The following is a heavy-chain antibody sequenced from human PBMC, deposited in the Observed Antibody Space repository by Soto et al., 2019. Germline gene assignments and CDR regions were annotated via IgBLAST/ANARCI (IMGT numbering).Heavy chain of an antibody. Sequence: EVHLLESGGGLVQPGGSLRLSCAASGFSLNSYAMVWVRQAPGKGLEWVSVISARGGSSYFADSVKGRFTISRDNSKNVLSLEMNSLRAEDTAIYFCAKGSIEYSASVDNWGQGTLVLVSS. CDR1: GFSLNSYA. V-gene: IGHV3-23*01. CDR2: ISARGGSS. D-gene: IGHD5-12*01. J-gene: IGHJ4*02. CDR3: AKGSIEYSASVDN.